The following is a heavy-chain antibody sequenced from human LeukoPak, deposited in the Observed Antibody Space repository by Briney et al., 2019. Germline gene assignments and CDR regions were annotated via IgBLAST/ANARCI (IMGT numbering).Heavy chain of an antibody. J-gene: IGHJ5*02. CDR1: GYTLSDLA. V-gene: IGHV1-24*01. CDR3: ARDAVATIDGDWFDP. D-gene: IGHD5-12*01. CDR2: LDPEDGEA. Sequence: ASVKVSCKVSGYTLSDLAMHWVRQAPGKGLEWMGGLDPEDGEAIYAQPLQGRVTMTEDTSSDTAYMVLSSLRSDDTAVYYCARDAVATIDGDWFDPWGQGTLVTVSS.